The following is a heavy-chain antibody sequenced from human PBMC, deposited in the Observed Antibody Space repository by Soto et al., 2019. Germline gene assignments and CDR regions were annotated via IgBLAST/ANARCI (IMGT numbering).Heavy chain of an antibody. CDR3: ARFIVVGTAADY. D-gene: IGHD2-21*02. J-gene: IGHJ4*02. Sequence: ASVKVSCKASGYTFTSYGISWVRQAPGQGLEWVGWISAYDGNTDYAHKFRGRVTMTTDTSTNTAYMDLRSLRSDDTAVYYCARFIVVGTAADYGGQGTLVTVSS. V-gene: IGHV1-18*01. CDR2: ISAYDGNT. CDR1: GYTFTSYG.